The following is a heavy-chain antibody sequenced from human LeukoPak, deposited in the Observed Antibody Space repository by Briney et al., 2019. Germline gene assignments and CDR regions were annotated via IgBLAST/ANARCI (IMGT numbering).Heavy chain of an antibody. CDR3: ARAGMFGDLDV. V-gene: IGHV4-59*01. CDR2: IYYTGNT. D-gene: IGHD3-10*02. CDR1: GGSISTFY. Sequence: SETLSLTCTVSGGSISTFYWNWIRQPPGKGLEWIGYIYYTGNTDYNSSLKSRLTISIDTSKNRFSLKLNSVTAADTAVYYCARAGMFGDLDVWGKGTTVTISS. J-gene: IGHJ6*04.